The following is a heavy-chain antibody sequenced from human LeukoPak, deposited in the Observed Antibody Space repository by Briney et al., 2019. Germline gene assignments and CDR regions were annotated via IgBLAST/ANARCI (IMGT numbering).Heavy chain of an antibody. CDR2: IYYSGST. V-gene: IGHV4-39*01. J-gene: IGHJ4*02. D-gene: IGHD3-22*01. CDR1: GGSISGSSYY. Sequence: SETLSLTCTVSGGSISGSSYYWGWIRQPPGKGLEWIGSIYYSGSTYYNPSLKSRVTISVDTSKNQFSLKLSSVTAADTAVYYCARQMWDSSGYYYDYWGQGTLVTVSS. CDR3: ARQMWDSSGYYYDY.